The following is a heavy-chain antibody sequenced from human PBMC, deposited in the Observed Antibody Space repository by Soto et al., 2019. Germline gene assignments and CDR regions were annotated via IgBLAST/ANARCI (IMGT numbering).Heavy chain of an antibody. J-gene: IGHJ5*02. D-gene: IGHD6-13*01. V-gene: IGHV3-48*02. CDR3: ARDAAVDPYNWFDP. Sequence: EVQLVESGGGLVQPGGSLRLSCAASGFTFSSYSMNWVRQAPGKGLEWVSYISSSSNTMYYADSVKGRFTISRDNAKNSLYLQMNSLRDEDTAVYYCARDAAVDPYNWFDPWGQGTLVTVSS. CDR2: ISSSSNTM. CDR1: GFTFSSYS.